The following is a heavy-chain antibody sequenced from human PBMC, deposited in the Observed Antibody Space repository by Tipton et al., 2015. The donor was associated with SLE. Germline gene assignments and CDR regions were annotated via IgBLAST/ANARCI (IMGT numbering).Heavy chain of an antibody. CDR1: GGSISSSG. CDR3: ARSRATDAFDI. Sequence: LRLSCTVFGGSISSSGGWILQPPGKGRQWIGSIYYSGSTYYNPSLKSRVTISLDTSKNQFSLNLNSVTAADTAVYYCARSRATDAFDIWGQGTMVTVSS. CDR2: IYYSGST. V-gene: IGHV4-39*07. J-gene: IGHJ3*02.